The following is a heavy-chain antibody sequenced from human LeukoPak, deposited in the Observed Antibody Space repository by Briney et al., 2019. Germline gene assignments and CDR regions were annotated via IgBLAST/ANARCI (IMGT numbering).Heavy chain of an antibody. CDR3: TRDNFGYCTNGVCYGGYYFDY. V-gene: IGHV3-49*03. Sequence: GGSLRLSCTASGFTFGDYAMSWFRQAPGKGLEWVGFIRGKAYGGTTEYAASVKGRFTISRDDSKSIAYLQMNSLKTEDTAVYYCTRDNFGYCTNGVCYGGYYFDYWGQGTLVTVSS. CDR1: GFTFGDYA. CDR2: IRGKAYGGTT. D-gene: IGHD2-8*01. J-gene: IGHJ4*02.